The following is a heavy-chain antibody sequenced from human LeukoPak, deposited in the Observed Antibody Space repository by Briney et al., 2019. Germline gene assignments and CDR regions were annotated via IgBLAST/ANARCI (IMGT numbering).Heavy chain of an antibody. D-gene: IGHD6-13*01. CDR2: IYYSGST. J-gene: IGHJ4*02. CDR3: ARASYSSSWYAVDN. Sequence: SETLSLTCTVSGGSISNYYWSWIRQPPGKGLEWIGYIYYSGSTNYNPSLKSRVTISVDTSKNQFSLKLSSVTAADTAVYYCARASYSSSWYAVDNWGQGTLVTVSS. V-gene: IGHV4-59*08. CDR1: GGSISNYY.